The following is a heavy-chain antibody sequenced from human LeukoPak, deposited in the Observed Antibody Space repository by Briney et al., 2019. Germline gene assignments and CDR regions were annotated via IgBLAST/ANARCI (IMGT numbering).Heavy chain of an antibody. V-gene: IGHV1-46*01. D-gene: IGHD3/OR15-3a*01. CDR2: INPSGGST. Sequence: ASVKVSCKASGYTFTSYYMHWVRQAPGQGLEWMGIINPSGGSTSYAQKFQGRVTMTRDTSTSTVYMELSSLRSEDTAVYYCARKTLYYDFGPGVLNYYYMDVWGKGTTVTVSS. J-gene: IGHJ6*03. CDR3: ARKTLYYDFGPGVLNYYYMDV. CDR1: GYTFTSYY.